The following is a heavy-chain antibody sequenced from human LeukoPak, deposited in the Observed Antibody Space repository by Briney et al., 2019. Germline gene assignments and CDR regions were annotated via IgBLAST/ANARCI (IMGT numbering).Heavy chain of an antibody. D-gene: IGHD2-2*02. CDR1: GYTFTGYY. V-gene: IGHV1-2*02. J-gene: IGHJ4*02. CDR2: INPNSGGT. Sequence: GASVKVSCKASGYTFTGYYMHWVRQAPGQGLEWMGWINPNSGGTNCAQKFQGRVTMTRDTSISTAYMELSRLRSDDTAVHYCAREGCSSTSCYTHWGQGTLVTVSS. CDR3: AREGCSSTSCYTH.